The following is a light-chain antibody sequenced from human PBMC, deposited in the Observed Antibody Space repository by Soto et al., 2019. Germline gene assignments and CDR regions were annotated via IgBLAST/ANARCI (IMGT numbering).Light chain of an antibody. CDR1: QSVLYSSDNKNY. J-gene: IGKJ1*01. CDR3: QQYYAVPRT. V-gene: IGKV4-1*01. Sequence: DIVMTQSPDSLAVSLGERATINCKSSQSVLYSSDNKNYLAWYQQKPGQPPKLLIAWASTRESGIPDRFSGTGSGTDFTLTIIGLQAGDLAVYYCQQYYAVPRTFGQRTKVEL. CDR2: WAS.